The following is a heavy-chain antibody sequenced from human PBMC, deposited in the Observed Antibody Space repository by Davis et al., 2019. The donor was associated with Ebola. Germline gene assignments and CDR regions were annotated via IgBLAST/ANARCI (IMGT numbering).Heavy chain of an antibody. CDR2: ISYDGSNK. Sequence: PGGSLRLSCAASGFTFSSYAMHWVRQAPGKGLEWVAVISYDGSNKYYADSVKGRFTISRDNSKNTLYLQMNSLRAEDTAVYYCARGKWEHGVGYWGQGTLVTVSS. D-gene: IGHD1-26*01. V-gene: IGHV3-30-3*01. J-gene: IGHJ4*02. CDR1: GFTFSSYA. CDR3: ARGKWEHGVGY.